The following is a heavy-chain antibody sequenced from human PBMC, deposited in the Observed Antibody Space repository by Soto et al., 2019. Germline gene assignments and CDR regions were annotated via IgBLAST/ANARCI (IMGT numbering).Heavy chain of an antibody. CDR1: GYTFTSYA. J-gene: IGHJ6*02. CDR2: INAGNGNT. Sequence: QVQLVQSGAEVKKPGASEKISCKASGYTFTSYAMHWVRQAPGQRLEWMGWINAGNGNTKYSQKFQGRVTITRDTSASTAYMELSSLRSEDTAVYYCARRKPYYGMDVWGQGTTVTVSS. V-gene: IGHV1-3*01. CDR3: ARRKPYYGMDV.